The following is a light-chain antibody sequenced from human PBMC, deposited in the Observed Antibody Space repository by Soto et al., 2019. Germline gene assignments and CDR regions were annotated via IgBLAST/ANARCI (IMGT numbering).Light chain of an antibody. CDR2: QDT. CDR1: KLGDKY. Sequence: SYELTQPPSVSVSPGQTASITCSGDKLGDKYTCWYQQKPGQSPVLVIYQDTKRPSGIPERFSGSNSGNTATLTISGTQSMDEADYYRQAWDRNTVVFGGGTKLTVL. CDR3: QAWDRNTVV. J-gene: IGLJ2*01. V-gene: IGLV3-1*01.